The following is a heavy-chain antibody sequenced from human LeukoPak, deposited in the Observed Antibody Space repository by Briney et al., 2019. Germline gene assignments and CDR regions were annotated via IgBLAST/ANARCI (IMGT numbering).Heavy chain of an antibody. D-gene: IGHD6-6*01. J-gene: IGHJ6*02. CDR1: GGSFSGYY. CDR2: INHSGST. CDR3: AYSSSSYYYYGMDV. V-gene: IGHV4-34*01. Sequence: SETLSLTCAVYGGSFSGYYWSWIRQPPGKGLEWIGEINHSGSTNYNPSLKSRVTISVDTSKNQFSLKLSSVTAADTAVYYCAYSSSSYYYYGMDVWGQGTTVTGSS.